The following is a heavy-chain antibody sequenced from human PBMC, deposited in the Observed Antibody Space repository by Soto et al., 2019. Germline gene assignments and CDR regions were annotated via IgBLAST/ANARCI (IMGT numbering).Heavy chain of an antibody. V-gene: IGHV3-21*01. CDR3: ERVGRICGGLAWDFDY. CDR1: GFTFSSYS. CDR2: ISSSSSYI. D-gene: IGHD2-21*01. Sequence: EVQLVESGGGLVKPGGSLILSCAASGFTFSSYSMNWVRQAPGKGLEWVSSISSSSSYIYYADSVKGRFTISRDNAKNSLDRQMNSLRAVDTAVYYCERVGRICGGLAWDFDYWGQGTLVTVSS. J-gene: IGHJ4*02.